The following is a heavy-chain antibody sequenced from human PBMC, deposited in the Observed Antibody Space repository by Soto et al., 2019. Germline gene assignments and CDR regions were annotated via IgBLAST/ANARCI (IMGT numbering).Heavy chain of an antibody. J-gene: IGHJ4*02. V-gene: IGHV1-2*02. Sequence: ASVKVSCKASGYTFTGYYMHWVRQAPGQGLEWMGWINPNSGGTNYAQKFQGRVTMTRDTPISTAYMELSRLRSDDTAVYYCARGPGYSGYDYDYWGQGTLVTVSS. D-gene: IGHD5-12*01. CDR3: ARGPGYSGYDYDY. CDR2: INPNSGGT. CDR1: GYTFTGYY.